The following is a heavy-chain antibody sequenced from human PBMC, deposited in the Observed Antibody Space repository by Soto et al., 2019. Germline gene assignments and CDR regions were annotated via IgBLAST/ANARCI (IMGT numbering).Heavy chain of an antibody. CDR2: MSSASSTT. J-gene: IGHJ6*02. CDR1: GFTFGNFA. CDR3: ARVHCTTELCSGLYFYYALDV. V-gene: IGHV3-23*01. Sequence: EVQVIESGGGLVQPGGSLRLSCATSGFTFGNFAMSWVRQAPGRGLEWVSGMSSASSTTYYGDSVKGRFTISRDTSKNTLYLQMNSLRAEDTAVYYCARVHCTTELCSGLYFYYALDVWGQGTTVTVSS. D-gene: IGHD2-21*01.